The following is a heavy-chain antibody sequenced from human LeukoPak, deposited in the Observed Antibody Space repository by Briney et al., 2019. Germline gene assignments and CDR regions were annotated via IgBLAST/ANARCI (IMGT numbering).Heavy chain of an antibody. V-gene: IGHV3-21*01. CDR1: GFTFSSYS. CDR3: ARPYCSGGSCYLDAFDI. D-gene: IGHD2-15*01. CDR2: ISSSSSYI. J-gene: IGHJ3*02. Sequence: GGSLRLSCAASGFTFSSYSMNWVRQAPGKGLEWVSSISSSSSYIYYADSVKGRFTISRDNAKNSLYLQMDSLRAEDTAVYYCARPYCSGGSCYLDAFDIWGQGTMVTVSS.